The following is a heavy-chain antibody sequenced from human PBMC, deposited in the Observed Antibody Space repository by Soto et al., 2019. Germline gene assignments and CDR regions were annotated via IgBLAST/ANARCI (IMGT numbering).Heavy chain of an antibody. CDR2: IYPGDSDT. CDR3: ARRTDFWSGYSYYYYMDV. Sequence: PGESLKISCKGSGYSFTSYWIGWVRQMPGKGLEWMGIIYPGDSDTRYSPSFQGQVTISADKSISTAYLQWSSLKASDTAMYYCARRTDFWSGYSYYYYMDVWGKGTTVTVSS. J-gene: IGHJ6*03. V-gene: IGHV5-51*01. D-gene: IGHD3-3*01. CDR1: GYSFTSYW.